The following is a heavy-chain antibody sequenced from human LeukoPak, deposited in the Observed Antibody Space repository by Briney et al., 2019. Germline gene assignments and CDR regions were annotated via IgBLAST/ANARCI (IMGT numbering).Heavy chain of an antibody. CDR2: IRYDVGNK. Sequence: GGSLRLSCAASGFTFSSYGMHWVRQAPGKGLEWGAFIRYDVGNKYYADSVKGRFTISRDNSKNTLYLQMNSLRAEDTAVYYCAKDTKAVVATGSWFDPWGQGTLVTVSS. J-gene: IGHJ5*02. D-gene: IGHD6-19*01. V-gene: IGHV3-30*02. CDR1: GFTFSSYG. CDR3: AKDTKAVVATGSWFDP.